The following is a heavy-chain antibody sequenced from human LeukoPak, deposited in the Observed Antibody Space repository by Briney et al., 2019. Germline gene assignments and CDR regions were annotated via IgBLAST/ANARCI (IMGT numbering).Heavy chain of an antibody. D-gene: IGHD3-3*01. J-gene: IGHJ4*02. CDR3: AREDEWQENDY. Sequence: PSETLSLTCNVSGGSITRSRYHWSWIRQPAGKGLEWIGRIYTSGSTSYNPSLKSRVTISLDTSNNQFSLKVTSVTAADTAVYYCAREDEWQENDYWGQGTLVLVSP. CDR2: IYTSGST. V-gene: IGHV4-61*02. CDR1: GGSITRSRYH.